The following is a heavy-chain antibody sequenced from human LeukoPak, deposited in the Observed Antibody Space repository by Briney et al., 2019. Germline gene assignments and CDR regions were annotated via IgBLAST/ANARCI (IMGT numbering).Heavy chain of an antibody. V-gene: IGHV4-4*07. Sequence: SETLSLTCTVSGGSISSYYWSWIRQPAGKGLEWIGRIYTSGSTNYNPSLKSRVTMSVDTSKNQFSLKLSSVTAADTAVYFCAILSWDGRGSFYWGQGTLVTVSS. CDR3: AILSWDGRGSFY. D-gene: IGHD2/OR15-2a*01. CDR2: IYTSGST. CDR1: GGSISSYY. J-gene: IGHJ4*02.